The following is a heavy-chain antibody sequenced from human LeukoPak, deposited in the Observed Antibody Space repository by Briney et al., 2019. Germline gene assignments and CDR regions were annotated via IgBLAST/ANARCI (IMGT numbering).Heavy chain of an antibody. V-gene: IGHV4-31*03. CDR3: ARDVLYYYDSSGNPDAFDI. D-gene: IGHD3-22*01. CDR2: IYYSGST. J-gene: IGHJ3*02. Sequence: SETLSLTCTVSGGSISSGGYYWSWIRQHPGKGLEWIGYIYYSGSTYYNPSLKSRVTISVDTSKNQFSLKLSSVTAADTAVYYCARDVLYYYDSSGNPDAFDIWGQGIIVTVSS. CDR1: GGSISSGGYY.